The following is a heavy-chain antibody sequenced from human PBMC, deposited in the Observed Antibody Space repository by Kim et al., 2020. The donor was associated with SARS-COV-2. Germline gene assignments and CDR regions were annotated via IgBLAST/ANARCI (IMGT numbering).Heavy chain of an antibody. D-gene: IGHD3-22*01. V-gene: IGHV4-34*01. CDR1: GGSFSDYS. Sequence: SETLSLTCAVYGGSFSDYSWTWIRQSPGKGLEWIGEINHSGTTKYNPSLRRRVTMSVDTSKNQFSLRLRSVTAADTAIYYCSRGSQKIKMILVVMTSESVHDDSWGQGPLAT. CDR3: SRGSQKIKMILVVMTSESVHDDS. J-gene: IGHJ4*02. CDR2: INHSGTT.